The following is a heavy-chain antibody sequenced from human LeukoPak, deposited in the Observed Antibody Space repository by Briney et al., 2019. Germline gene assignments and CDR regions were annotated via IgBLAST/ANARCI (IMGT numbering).Heavy chain of an antibody. V-gene: IGHV3-15*01. CDR2: IKSKTDGGTI. Sequence: TGGPLRLSCAASGFTFSNAWMSWVRQAPGKWLEWVGRIKSKTDGGTIDYAAPVKGRFTISRDDSTNMLHLLMNSLKTEDAGVYYCTTYSISAPGAFADWGQGTLVTVSS. J-gene: IGHJ4*02. D-gene: IGHD6-13*01. CDR3: TTYSISAPGAFAD. CDR1: GFTFSNAW.